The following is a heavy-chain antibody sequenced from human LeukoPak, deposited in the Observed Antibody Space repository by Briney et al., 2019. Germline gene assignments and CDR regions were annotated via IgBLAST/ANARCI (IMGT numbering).Heavy chain of an antibody. Sequence: GGSLRLSCAVSGFTFSHYWMSWVRQAPGKGLEWVANIKPDGSDTYYMDSVKGRFTISRDNAKNSLYLQMNSLRAEDTAVYYCAREDYGPWGQGTLVTVSS. V-gene: IGHV3-7*01. CDR2: IKPDGSDT. CDR3: AREDYGP. J-gene: IGHJ5*02. D-gene: IGHD4-17*01. CDR1: GFTFSHYW.